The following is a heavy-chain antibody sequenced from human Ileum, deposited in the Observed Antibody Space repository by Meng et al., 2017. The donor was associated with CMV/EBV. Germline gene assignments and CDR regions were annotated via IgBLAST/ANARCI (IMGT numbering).Heavy chain of an antibody. CDR2: IDWNNEK. Sequence: FSGFSLSTYAVGVSWIRQPPGKALEWLALIDWNNEKRYSPSLRSRLTITEDTSRNQVVLTMTNVDPVDTAKYYCAHSVISSTNWFDPWGQGILVTVSS. CDR3: AHSVISSTNWFDP. CDR1: GFSLSTYAVG. D-gene: IGHD5/OR15-5a*01. J-gene: IGHJ5*02. V-gene: IGHV2-5*01.